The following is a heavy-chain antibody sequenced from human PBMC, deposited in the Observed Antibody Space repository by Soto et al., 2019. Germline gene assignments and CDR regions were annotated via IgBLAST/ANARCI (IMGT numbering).Heavy chain of an antibody. CDR1: GFAFSGFE. Sequence: EEQLVESGGGLVQPGGSLRLSCAASGFAFSGFEMNWVRQAPGKGLAWVSYISSGASNMYYADSVKGRFTISRDNAQSSLYLQMNSLRVEDTAVYYCARDPNYDFWSGYRNKEGTYGMDVWGQGTTVTVSS. D-gene: IGHD3-3*01. J-gene: IGHJ6*02. CDR2: ISSGASNM. V-gene: IGHV3-48*03. CDR3: ARDPNYDFWSGYRNKEGTYGMDV.